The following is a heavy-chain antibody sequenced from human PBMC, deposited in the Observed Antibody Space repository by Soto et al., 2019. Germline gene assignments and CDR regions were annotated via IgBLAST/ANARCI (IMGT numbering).Heavy chain of an antibody. Sequence: SETLSLTCTVSCGSISSCGYYWSWIRQHPGKGLEWIGYIFYSGTTYYNPSLKSRVTISVDTSKNQFSLKLSSVTAADTAVYYCASLVAGYSYGHFDYWGQGTLVTVSS. CDR2: IFYSGTT. J-gene: IGHJ4*02. CDR1: CGSISSCGYY. D-gene: IGHD5-18*01. CDR3: ASLVAGYSYGHFDY. V-gene: IGHV4-31*03.